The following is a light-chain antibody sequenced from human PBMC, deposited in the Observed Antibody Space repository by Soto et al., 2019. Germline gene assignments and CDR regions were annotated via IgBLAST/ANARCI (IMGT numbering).Light chain of an antibody. CDR2: GAS. CDR3: QQYNQWPLT. Sequence: EIVMTQSPATLSVSPGERATLSCRASQTVSSNLAWYQQKPGQAPRLLIYGASTRATGISARFSGSGSGTEFALTISSLQSEDFAVYYCQQYNQWPLTFGGGTKVEIK. CDR1: QTVSSN. J-gene: IGKJ4*01. V-gene: IGKV3-15*01.